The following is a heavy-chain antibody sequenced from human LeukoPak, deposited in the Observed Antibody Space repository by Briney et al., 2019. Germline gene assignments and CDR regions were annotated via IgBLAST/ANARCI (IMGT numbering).Heavy chain of an antibody. V-gene: IGHV4-59*01. D-gene: IGHD3-16*01. CDR3: ARDLGWAYYDYVWGSYIPGAFDI. CDR1: GGSISIYY. Sequence: SEPLSLTCTVSGGSISIYYWSWIRQPPGKGLEGIGYIYYSGSTNYNPPLKSRVTISVATSKNQFSLKLSSVTAADTAVYYCARDLGWAYYDYVWGSYIPGAFDIWGQGTMVTVSS. J-gene: IGHJ3*02. CDR2: IYYSGST.